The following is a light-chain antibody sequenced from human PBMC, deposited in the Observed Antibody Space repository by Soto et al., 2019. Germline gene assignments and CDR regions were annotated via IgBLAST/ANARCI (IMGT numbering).Light chain of an antibody. Sequence: EIVLTQSPATLSLSPGERATLFCRASQSVNNYLAWYQQQPGQAPRLLIYDASNRATGIPARFSGSGSGTDFTLTISRLEPEDFAVYYCQQYGSSPLTFGGGTKVDIK. J-gene: IGKJ4*01. CDR1: QSVNNY. CDR2: DAS. CDR3: QQYGSSPLT. V-gene: IGKV3-20*01.